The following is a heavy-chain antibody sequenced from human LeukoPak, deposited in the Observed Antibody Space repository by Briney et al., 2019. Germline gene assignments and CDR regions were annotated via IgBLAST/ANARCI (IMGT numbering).Heavy chain of an antibody. CDR1: GGSFSGYY. D-gene: IGHD2-2*01. J-gene: IGHJ4*02. CDR2: INHSGST. V-gene: IGHV4-34*01. Sequence: SETLSLTCAVYGGSFSGYYWSWIRQPPGKGLEWIGEINHSGSTNYNPSLKSRVTISVDTSKNQFSLKLSSVTAADTAVYYCARGPPYPDIVVVPAAMNWDYWGQGTLVTVSS. CDR3: ARGPPYPDIVVVPAAMNWDY.